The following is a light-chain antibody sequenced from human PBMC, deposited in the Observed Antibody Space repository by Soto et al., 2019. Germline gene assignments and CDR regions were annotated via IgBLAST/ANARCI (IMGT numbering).Light chain of an antibody. V-gene: IGLV2-14*03. Sequence: QSALTQPASVSGSPGQSITFSCTGTSSDVGSYAYVSWHQQYPGKAPKLIIYDVNNRPSGVSSRFSGSKSGNTASLTISGLQTEDVADYYCCAYSASGTHVFGTGTKLTVL. CDR3: CAYSASGTHV. CDR2: DVN. J-gene: IGLJ1*01. CDR1: SSDVGSYAY.